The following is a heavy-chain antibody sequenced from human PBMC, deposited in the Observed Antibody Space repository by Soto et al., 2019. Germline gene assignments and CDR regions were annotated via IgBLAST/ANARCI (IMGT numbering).Heavy chain of an antibody. CDR2: ISSSGSTI. J-gene: IGHJ6*02. CDR3: ASSIVATAGYGMDV. D-gene: IGHD5-12*01. V-gene: IGHV3-11*01. CDR1: GFTFSDYY. Sequence: GGSLRLPXAASGFTFSDYYMSWIRQAPGKGLEWVSYISSSGSTIYYADSVKGRFTISRDNAKNSLYLQMNSLRAEDTAVYYCASSIVATAGYGMDVWGQGTTVTVSS.